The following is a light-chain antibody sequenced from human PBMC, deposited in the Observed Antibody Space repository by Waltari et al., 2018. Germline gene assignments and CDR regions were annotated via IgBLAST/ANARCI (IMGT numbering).Light chain of an antibody. CDR1: QSICTY. Sequence: DIQMTQSPSSLSASVGDRVTITCRASQSICTYLHWYQQKPGEAPKLLIYGATSLQTGVPSRVSGSGSGTEFTLTISSLQPEDFATYFCQQSYSGPWTYGPGTKVEIK. J-gene: IGKJ1*01. CDR2: GAT. CDR3: QQSYSGPWT. V-gene: IGKV1-39*01.